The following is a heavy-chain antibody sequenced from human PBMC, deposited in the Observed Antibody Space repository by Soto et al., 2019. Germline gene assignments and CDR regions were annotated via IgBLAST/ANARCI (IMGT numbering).Heavy chain of an antibody. CDR3: ARGTYYYDSSGYYYYRPFDY. Sequence: QVQLVQSGAEVKKPGSSVKVSCKASGGTFSSYAISWVRQAPGQGLEWMVGIIPIFGTANYAQKFQARVTITADESTSTAYMELSSLRSEDTAVYYCARGTYYYDSSGYYYYRPFDYWGQGTLVTVSS. D-gene: IGHD3-22*01. CDR1: GGTFSSYA. J-gene: IGHJ4*02. V-gene: IGHV1-69*01. CDR2: IIPIFGTA.